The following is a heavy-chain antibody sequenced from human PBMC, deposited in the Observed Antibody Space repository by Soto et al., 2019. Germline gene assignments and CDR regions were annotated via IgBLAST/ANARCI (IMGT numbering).Heavy chain of an antibody. CDR1: GGSFSGYY. CDR3: ARESPDILTGPPWVWYFDL. V-gene: IGHV4-34*01. J-gene: IGHJ2*01. CDR2: INDRGSI. D-gene: IGHD3-9*01. Sequence: QVQLQQWGAGPLRPLETLSLTCGVSGGSFSGYYWAWIRQSPGKGLEGIGEINDRGSINYNPSLKSRVSISVDTSKNHYSLNLRSVTAAATAVYYCARESPDILTGPPWVWYFDLWGRGTLVTVSS.